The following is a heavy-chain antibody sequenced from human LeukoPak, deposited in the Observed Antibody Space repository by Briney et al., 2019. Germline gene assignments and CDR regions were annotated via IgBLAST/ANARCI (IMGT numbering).Heavy chain of an antibody. Sequence: GGSLRLSCAASGFTFSSYSMNWVRQAPGKGLEWVSSISTRSIFIYYADSVKGRFTISRDDAKKSVDLQMNSLRAEDTAVYYCARASHADAFDIWGQGTMVTVSS. CDR1: GFTFSSYS. J-gene: IGHJ3*02. V-gene: IGHV3-21*01. CDR2: ISTRSIFI. CDR3: ARASHADAFDI.